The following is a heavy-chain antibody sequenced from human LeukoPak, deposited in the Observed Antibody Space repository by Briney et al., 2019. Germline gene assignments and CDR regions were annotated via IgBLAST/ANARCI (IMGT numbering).Heavy chain of an antibody. CDR1: GFTFSTYG. CDR3: VKDSEMATINAFDI. J-gene: IGHJ3*02. D-gene: IGHD5-24*01. V-gene: IGHV3-30*18. Sequence: GGSLRLSCAVSGFTFSTYGIHWVRQAPGKGLEWVALISYDGSTVYYADSVKGRFTISRDNSKNTLYLQMSSLRAEDTAVYYCVKDSEMATINAFDIWGQGTMVTVSS. CDR2: ISYDGSTV.